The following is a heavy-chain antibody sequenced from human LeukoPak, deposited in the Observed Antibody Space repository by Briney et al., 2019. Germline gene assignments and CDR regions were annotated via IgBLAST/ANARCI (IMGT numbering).Heavy chain of an antibody. Sequence: ASVKVSCKVSGDTLTELSMHWVRQAPGKGLEWMGGFDPEDGETIYAQKFQGRVTMTEDTSTDTAYMELSSLRSEDTAVYYCATDQSLAYYYDSSGLAQWGQGTLVTVSS. V-gene: IGHV1-24*01. CDR3: ATDQSLAYYYDSSGLAQ. CDR2: FDPEDGET. J-gene: IGHJ4*02. D-gene: IGHD3-22*01. CDR1: GDTLTELS.